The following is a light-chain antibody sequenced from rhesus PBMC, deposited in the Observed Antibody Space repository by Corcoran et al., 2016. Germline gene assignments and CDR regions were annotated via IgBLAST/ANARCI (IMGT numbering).Light chain of an antibody. CDR3: LQYNSNPWT. J-gene: IGKJ1*01. V-gene: IGKV1-43*01. Sequence: DIQMTQSPSSLSAYVGDRVTITCRASQGISTYLNWYQQKPGKAPKRLIKAASRLESGIPSRFRGSGSGTDFTFTIRSLQPEDFATYYCLQYNSNPWTFGQGPKVEIK. CDR2: AAS. CDR1: QGISTY.